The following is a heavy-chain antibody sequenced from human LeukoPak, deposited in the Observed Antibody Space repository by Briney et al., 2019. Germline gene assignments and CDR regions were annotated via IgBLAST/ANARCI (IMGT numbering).Heavy chain of an antibody. CDR3: ARANGDY. Sequence: ASETLSLTCAVYGGSFSGYYWSWIRQPPGKGLEWIGEINHSGSTNYNPSLKSRVTMSVDTSKNQFSLKLSSVTAADTAVYYCARANGDYWGQGTLVTVSS. V-gene: IGHV4-34*01. CDR2: INHSGST. J-gene: IGHJ4*02. CDR1: GGSFSGYY.